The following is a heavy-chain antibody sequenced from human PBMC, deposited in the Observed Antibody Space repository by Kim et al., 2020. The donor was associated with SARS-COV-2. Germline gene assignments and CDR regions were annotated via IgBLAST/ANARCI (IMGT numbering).Heavy chain of an antibody. J-gene: IGHJ4*02. Sequence: GGSLRLSCAGSGFTFSSYAMSWVRQAPGKGLEWVSVIGGSGGSTHYADSVKGRFTISRDNSKNTLYLQMNSLRAEDTATYYCAKDRGPVPNPYFDYWGQGTLVTVSS. CDR2: IGGSGGST. CDR1: GFTFSSYA. D-gene: IGHD3-10*01. V-gene: IGHV3-23*01. CDR3: AKDRGPVPNPYFDY.